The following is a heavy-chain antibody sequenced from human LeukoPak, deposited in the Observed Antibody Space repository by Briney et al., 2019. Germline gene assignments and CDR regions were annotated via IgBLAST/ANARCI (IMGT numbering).Heavy chain of an antibody. V-gene: IGHV3-30*18. CDR3: AKGGLIHAFDI. CDR2: ISYDGSNK. J-gene: IGHJ3*02. CDR1: GFTFSSYG. D-gene: IGHD2-8*01. Sequence: PGRSLRLSCAASGFTFSSYGMHWVRQAPGKGLEWVAVISYDGSNKYYADSVKGRFTISRDNSKNTLYLQMNSLRAEDTAVYYCAKGGLIHAFDIWGQGTMVTVSS.